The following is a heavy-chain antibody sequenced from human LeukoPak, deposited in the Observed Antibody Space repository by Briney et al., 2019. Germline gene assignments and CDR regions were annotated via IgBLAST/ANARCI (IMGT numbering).Heavy chain of an antibody. CDR3: ARGRGSSGYYYAFDY. CDR1: GFTFSSYS. J-gene: IGHJ4*02. Sequence: PGGSLRLSCAASGFTFSSYSMNWVRQAPGKGLEWVSYISSSSKTIYYADSVKGRFTISRDNAKNSLYLQMNSLRAEDTAVYYCARGRGSSGYYYAFDYWGQGTLVTVSS. CDR2: ISSSSKTI. D-gene: IGHD3-22*01. V-gene: IGHV3-48*04.